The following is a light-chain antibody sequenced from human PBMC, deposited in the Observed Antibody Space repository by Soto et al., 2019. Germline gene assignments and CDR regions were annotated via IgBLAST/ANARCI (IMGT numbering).Light chain of an antibody. J-gene: IGKJ3*01. Sequence: AIPMTQSPSSLSASVGDRVTITCRASQGIRNDLDWFQQKPGKAPKLLIYAASNLQSGVPARFSGSGSGTDFTLTISSLQPEDFATYYCLQKYFYPFPFGPGTKVYIK. CDR2: AAS. V-gene: IGKV1-6*01. CDR1: QGIRND. CDR3: LQKYFYPFP.